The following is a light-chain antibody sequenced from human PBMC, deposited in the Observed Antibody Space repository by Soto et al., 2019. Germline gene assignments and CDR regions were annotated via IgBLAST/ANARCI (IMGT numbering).Light chain of an antibody. J-gene: IGLJ1*01. CDR1: SSDVGDYNY. CDR2: EVS. CDR3: SSYAGSNNLV. Sequence: QSALTQPPSSSGSPGQSVTISCTGTSSDVGDYNYVSWYQQHPGKAPKLMTYEVSKRPSGVPDRFSGSKSGNTASLTVSGLQAEDEADYYCSSYAGSNNLVFGTGTKVTVL. V-gene: IGLV2-8*01.